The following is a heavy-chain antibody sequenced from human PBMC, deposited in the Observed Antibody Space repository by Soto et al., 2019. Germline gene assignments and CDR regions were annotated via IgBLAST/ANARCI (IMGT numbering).Heavy chain of an antibody. Sequence: QVQLVQSGAEVKKPGASVKVSCKASGYTFTSYAMYWVRQAPGQRREWRGWINAGNGNTKYSQKFQGRVTITRDTSASTAYMELSSLRSEDTAVYYCARDRRSGSKAFFDYWGQGTLVTVSS. CDR2: INAGNGNT. J-gene: IGHJ4*02. CDR3: ARDRRSGSKAFFDY. D-gene: IGHD1-26*01. V-gene: IGHV1-3*01. CDR1: GYTFTSYA.